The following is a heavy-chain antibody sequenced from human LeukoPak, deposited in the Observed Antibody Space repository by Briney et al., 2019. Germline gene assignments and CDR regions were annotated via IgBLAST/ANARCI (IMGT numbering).Heavy chain of an antibody. CDR1: GGSISSSSYY. D-gene: IGHD3-9*01. Sequence: SETLSLTCTVSGGSISSSSYYWGGLRQPPGKGLEGIGSIYYSGSNYYNPSLKSRVTISVDTSKNQFSLKLSSVTAADTAVYYAARGDAYYDILSGYYLDAFDIWGQGTMVTVSS. CDR2: IYYSGSN. V-gene: IGHV4-39*07. CDR3: ARGDAYYDILSGYYLDAFDI. J-gene: IGHJ3*02.